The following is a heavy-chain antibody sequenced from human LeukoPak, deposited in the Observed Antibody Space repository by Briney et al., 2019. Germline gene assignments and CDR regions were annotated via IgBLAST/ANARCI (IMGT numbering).Heavy chain of an antibody. J-gene: IGHJ4*02. CDR2: VYTSGST. CDR3: ERERRGPVAY. Sequence: SQTLSLTCTVSGGSTSSECFFWSWIRQPAGKGLEWIGRVYTSGSTNYNPSLNSRVIISVDTSKNQFSLKLSSVTAADTAVYYCERERRGPVAYWGQGTLVTVSS. CDR1: GGSTSSECFF. V-gene: IGHV4-61*02.